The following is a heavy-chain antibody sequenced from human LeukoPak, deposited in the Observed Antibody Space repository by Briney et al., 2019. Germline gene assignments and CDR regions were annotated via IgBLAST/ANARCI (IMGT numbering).Heavy chain of an antibody. V-gene: IGHV1-69*05. CDR1: GGTFSSYA. J-gene: IGHJ4*02. CDR3: ARDKIAAGAGGYFDY. CDR2: IIPIFGTA. Sequence: SVKVSCKASGGTFSSYAISWVRQAPGQGLEWMGGIIPIFGTANYAQKFQGRVTITTDESTSTAYMELSSLRSEDTPVYYCARDKIAAGAGGYFDYWGQGTLVTVSS. D-gene: IGHD6-13*01.